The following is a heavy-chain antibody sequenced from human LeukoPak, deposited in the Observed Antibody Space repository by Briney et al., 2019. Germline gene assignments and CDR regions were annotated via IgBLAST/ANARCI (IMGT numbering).Heavy chain of an antibody. Sequence: SETLSLTCTVSGGSISSGGYYWTWIRQHPGEGLEWVGYIYYSGSTYYNPSLKSRVTISVDTSKNQFSLKLSSVTAADTAVYYCARKRNQYYYDSSGRNGGYYYYGMDVWGQGTTVTVSS. J-gene: IGHJ6*02. CDR3: ARKRNQYYYDSSGRNGGYYYYGMDV. CDR2: IYYSGST. D-gene: IGHD3-22*01. V-gene: IGHV4-31*03. CDR1: GGSISSGGYY.